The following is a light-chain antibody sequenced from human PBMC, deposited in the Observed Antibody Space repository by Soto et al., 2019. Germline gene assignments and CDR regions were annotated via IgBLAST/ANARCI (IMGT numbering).Light chain of an antibody. CDR3: QRYNNWPLT. J-gene: IGKJ4*02. V-gene: IGKV3-15*01. CDR2: DTS. Sequence: EVVVTQSPATLSVSPGACATLSCRASQGICDTLAWYQHKPGQTPRLLIYDTSTRATGVPARFSGSRSGTEFTLTINSLQAEDFAVYYCQRYNNWPLTFGGGTKVDIK. CDR1: QGICDT.